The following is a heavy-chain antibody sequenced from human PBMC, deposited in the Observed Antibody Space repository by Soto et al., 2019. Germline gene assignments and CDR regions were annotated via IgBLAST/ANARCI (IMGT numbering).Heavy chain of an antibody. J-gene: IGHJ4*02. CDR2: ISTYNGNT. Sequence: GASVKVSCKASGYTFTDYGISWVRQAPGQGLEWMGWISTYNGNTIYAQKIQGRVTMTTDTSTSTAYVELRSLRSDDTAVYYCARGEGIGDWHVFDYWGQGTLVTVSS. V-gene: IGHV1-18*04. D-gene: IGHD2-21*02. CDR3: ARGEGIGDWHVFDY. CDR1: GYTFTDYG.